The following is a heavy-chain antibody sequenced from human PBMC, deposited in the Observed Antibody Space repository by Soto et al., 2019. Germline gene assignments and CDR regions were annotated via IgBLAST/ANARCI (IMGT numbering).Heavy chain of an antibody. CDR2: MNPNSGNT. CDR3: ARDHPSYYDFWSGDSGGFDP. J-gene: IGHJ5*02. V-gene: IGHV1-8*01. D-gene: IGHD3-3*01. Sequence: QVQLVQSGAEVKKPGASVKVSCKASGYTFTSYDINWVRQATGQGLEWMGWMNPNSGNTGYAQKFQGRVTMNRNTSISTAYMERGSLRSEDTAVYYCARDHPSYYDFWSGDSGGFDPWGQGTLVTVSS. CDR1: GYTFTSYD.